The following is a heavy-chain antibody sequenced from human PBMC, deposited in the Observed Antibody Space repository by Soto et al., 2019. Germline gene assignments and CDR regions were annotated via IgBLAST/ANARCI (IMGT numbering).Heavy chain of an antibody. CDR2: IYRTGST. CDR1: GGSFTSKNW. D-gene: IGHD1-7*01. J-gene: IGHJ4*02. CDR3: ASRDPGTSVDY. Sequence: SETLSLTSAVSGGSFTSKNWWTWVRQPPGQGLEWIGKIYRTGSTNYNPSLKSRVTISLDKSENQFSLKVTSLTAADTAVYYCASRDPGTSVDYWGQGALVTVSS. V-gene: IGHV4-4*02.